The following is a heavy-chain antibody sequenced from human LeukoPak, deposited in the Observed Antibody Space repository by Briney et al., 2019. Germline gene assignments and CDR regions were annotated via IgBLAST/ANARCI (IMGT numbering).Heavy chain of an antibody. V-gene: IGHV1-2*02. Sequence: ASVKVSCKASGYTFTGYYMHWVRQAPGQGLEWMGWINPNSGGTNYAQKFQGRVTMTRDTSISTAYMELSRLRSDDTAVYYCASPFGGDAGDWFDPWGQGTLVTVSS. CDR3: ASPFGGDAGDWFDP. CDR2: INPNSGGT. CDR1: GYTFTGYY. J-gene: IGHJ5*02. D-gene: IGHD3-3*01.